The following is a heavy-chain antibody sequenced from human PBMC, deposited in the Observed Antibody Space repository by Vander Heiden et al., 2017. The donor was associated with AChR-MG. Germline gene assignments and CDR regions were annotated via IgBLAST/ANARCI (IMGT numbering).Heavy chain of an antibody. V-gene: IGHV3-33*01. CDR2: IWYDGSNK. CDR3: AREGDGRDGYNWAYFDY. J-gene: IGHJ4*02. Sequence: QVQLVAPWGGVVRPGRSLRLSCAASGFTFSSYGMHWVRQDPGKGLEWVAVIWYDGSNKYYADPVKGRFTISRDNSKNTLYLQMNSLRAEDTAVYYCAREGDGRDGYNWAYFDYWGQGTLVTVSS. CDR1: GFTFSSYG. D-gene: IGHD5-12*01.